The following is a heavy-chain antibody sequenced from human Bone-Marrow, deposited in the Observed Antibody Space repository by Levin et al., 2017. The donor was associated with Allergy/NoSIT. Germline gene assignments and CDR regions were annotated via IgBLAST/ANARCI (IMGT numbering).Heavy chain of an antibody. CDR3: VKDTMAGY. CDR2: ISRTGDDI. D-gene: IGHD6-19*01. CDR1: GFTFRSYT. Sequence: GESLKISCAASGFTFRSYTMNWVRQAPGKGLEWVSSISRTGDDIYYADSVKGRFTMSRDNAKNSLFLQMNSLRAEDTAVYYCVKDTMAGYWGQGTLVTVSS. V-gene: IGHV3-21*01. J-gene: IGHJ4*02.